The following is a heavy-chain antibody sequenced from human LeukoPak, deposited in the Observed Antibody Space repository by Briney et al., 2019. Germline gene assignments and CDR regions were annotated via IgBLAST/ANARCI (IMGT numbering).Heavy chain of an antibody. V-gene: IGHV4-34*01. D-gene: IGHD4/OR15-4a*01. CDR1: GGSFSGYY. Sequence: NASETLSLTCAVYGGSFSGYYWSWIRQPPGKGLEWIGEINHSGSTYYNPSLKSRVTISVDTSKNQFSLKLSSVTAADTAVYYCARDRGTMDYWGQGTLVTVSS. CDR3: ARDRGTMDY. CDR2: INHSGST. J-gene: IGHJ4*02.